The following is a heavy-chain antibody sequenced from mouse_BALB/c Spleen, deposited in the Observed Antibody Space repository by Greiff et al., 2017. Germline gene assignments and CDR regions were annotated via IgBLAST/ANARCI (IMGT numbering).Heavy chain of an antibody. J-gene: IGHJ4*01. D-gene: IGHD3-1*01. Sequence: QVHVKQSGAELVRPGTSVKVSCKASGYAFTNYLIEWVKQRPGQGLEWIGVINPGSGGTNYNEKFKGKATLTADKSSSTAYMQLSSLTSDDSAVYFCARSSSGYVSAMDYWGQGTSVTVSS. V-gene: IGHV1-54*01. CDR3: ARSSSGYVSAMDY. CDR1: GYAFTNYL. CDR2: INPGSGGT.